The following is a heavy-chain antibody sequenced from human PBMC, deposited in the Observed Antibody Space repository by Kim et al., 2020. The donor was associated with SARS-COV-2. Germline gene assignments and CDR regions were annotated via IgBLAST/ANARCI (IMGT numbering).Heavy chain of an antibody. CDR2: IYYSGST. CDR3: TDMSY. J-gene: IGHJ4*02. D-gene: IGHD2-15*01. CDR1: GGSISSGDYY. Sequence: SETLSLTCTVSGGSISSGDYYWSWIRQPPGKGLEWIGYIYYSGSTYYNPSLKSRLSISIDTSKNQFFLKVRSVTAADTAVYYCTDMSYWGQGTLVTVSS. V-gene: IGHV4-30-4*01.